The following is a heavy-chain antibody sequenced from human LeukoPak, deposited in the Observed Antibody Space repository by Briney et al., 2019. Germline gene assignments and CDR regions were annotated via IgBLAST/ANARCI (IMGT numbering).Heavy chain of an antibody. CDR3: ARDHTTSIAVAGTSWIDY. Sequence: SETLSLTCAVSGYSISSGYYWGWIRQPPGKGLEWIGSIYHSGSTYYNPSLKSRVTISVDTSKNQFSLKLSPVTAADTAVYYCARDHTTSIAVAGTSWIDYWGQGTLVTVSS. CDR1: GYSISSGYY. CDR2: IYHSGST. D-gene: IGHD6-19*01. J-gene: IGHJ4*02. V-gene: IGHV4-38-2*02.